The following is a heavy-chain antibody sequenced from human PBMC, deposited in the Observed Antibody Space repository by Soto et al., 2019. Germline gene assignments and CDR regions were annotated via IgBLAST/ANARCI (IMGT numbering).Heavy chain of an antibody. CDR1: GGSFSGYY. D-gene: IGHD6-13*01. CDR3: ARERGSSSWEYGMDV. V-gene: IGHV4-34*01. J-gene: IGHJ6*02. CDR2: INHSGST. Sequence: PSETLSLTCAVYGGSFSGYYWSRIRQPPGKGLEWIGEINHSGSTNYNPSLKSRVTISVDTSKNQFSLKLSSVTAADTAVYYCARERGSSSWEYGMDVWGQGTTVTVSS.